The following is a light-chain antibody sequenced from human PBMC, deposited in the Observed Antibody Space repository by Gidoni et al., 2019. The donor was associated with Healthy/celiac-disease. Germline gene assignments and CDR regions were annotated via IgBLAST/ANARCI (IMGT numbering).Light chain of an antibody. CDR2: GAS. Sequence: DIQFTHCPPSLSASVGDRVTITCQATQDISNYLDWYQQKPGKAPKLLIYGASNLETGVPSRVSGSGSGTDFTFTISSLQPEDIATYYCQQYDNLPRFTFGHGTKVDIK. V-gene: IGKV1-33*01. CDR1: QDISNY. J-gene: IGKJ3*01. CDR3: QQYDNLPRFT.